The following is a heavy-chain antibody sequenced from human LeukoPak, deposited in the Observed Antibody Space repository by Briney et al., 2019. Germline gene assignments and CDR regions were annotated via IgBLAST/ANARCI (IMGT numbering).Heavy chain of an antibody. J-gene: IGHJ2*01. CDR2: IGTAGDT. CDR3: ARSYHPYWYFDL. V-gene: IGHV3-13*01. Sequence: GGSLRLSCAASGFTFSSYDMHWVRQATGKGLEWVSAIGTAGDTYYPGSVKGRFTISRENAKNSLYLQMNSLRAGDTAVYYCARSYHPYWYFDLWGRGTLVTVSS. CDR1: GFTFSSYD. D-gene: IGHD1-26*01.